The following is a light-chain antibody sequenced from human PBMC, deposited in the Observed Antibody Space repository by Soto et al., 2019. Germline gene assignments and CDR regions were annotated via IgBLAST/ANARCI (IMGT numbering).Light chain of an antibody. CDR3: QQYQKWPLT. Sequence: EIVMMQSPATLSVSPGERVTLSCRASQSVSSNLAWYQHKPGQAPRLLIYGASIRATGVPAKFSGSGSGTEFTLTISSLQSEDFAVYYCQQYQKWPLTFGGGTKAEIK. CDR1: QSVSSN. J-gene: IGKJ4*01. V-gene: IGKV3-15*01. CDR2: GAS.